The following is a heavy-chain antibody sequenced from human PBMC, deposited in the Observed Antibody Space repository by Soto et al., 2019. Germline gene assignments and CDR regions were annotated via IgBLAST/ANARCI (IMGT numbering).Heavy chain of an antibody. CDR2: IYYDGST. D-gene: IGHD6-6*01. J-gene: IGHJ5*02. CDR3: ARLEYSNWFDP. CDR1: AGSIATSIYY. V-gene: IGHV4-39*01. Sequence: QLQLQESGPGLVKPSETLSLTCIVSAGSIATSIYYWGWIRQPPGKGLEWIGSIYYDGSTYYNPSLKSRVTMSVDTSKNQFSLKLSSVTAADTAVYYCARLEYSNWFDPWGQGTLVTVSS.